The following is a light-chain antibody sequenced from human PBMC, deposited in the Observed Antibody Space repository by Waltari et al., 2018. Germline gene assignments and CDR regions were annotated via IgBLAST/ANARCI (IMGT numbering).Light chain of an antibody. Sequence: HSALAQPASVSGSPGQSITISCTGTSSDVGAYHYVSWYQQHPGKAPRLMIYDVNNRPSGVSNRFSGSKSGNTASLTISGLQAEDEADYYCSSFTRTNSWVFGGGTKVTVL. J-gene: IGLJ3*02. CDR2: DVN. CDR1: SSDVGAYHY. CDR3: SSFTRTNSWV. V-gene: IGLV2-14*03.